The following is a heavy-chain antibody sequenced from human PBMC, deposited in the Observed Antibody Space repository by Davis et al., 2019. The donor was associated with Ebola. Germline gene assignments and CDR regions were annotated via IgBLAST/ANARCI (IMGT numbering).Heavy chain of an antibody. V-gene: IGHV3-33*06. CDR2: IWYDGSNK. CDR3: AKEGQQLVPYYYYYGMDV. Sequence: PGGSLRLSCAASGFTFSSYGMHWVRQAPGKGLEWVAVIWYDGSNKYYADSVKGRFTISRDNSKNTLYLQMNSLRAEDTAVYYCAKEGQQLVPYYYYYGMDVWGQGTTVTVSS. J-gene: IGHJ6*02. D-gene: IGHD6-13*01. CDR1: GFTFSSYG.